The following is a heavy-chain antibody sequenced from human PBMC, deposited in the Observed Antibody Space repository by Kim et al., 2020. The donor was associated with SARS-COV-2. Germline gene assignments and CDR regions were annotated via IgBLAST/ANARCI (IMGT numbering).Heavy chain of an antibody. CDR1: GFTVSSNY. J-gene: IGHJ4*02. D-gene: IGHD3-22*01. Sequence: GGSLRLSCAASGFTVSSNYMSWVRQAPRKGLEWVSVIYSGGSTYYADSVKGRFTISRHNSKNTLYLQMNSLRAEDTAVYYCARDRARDYYDSSGYYPNWGQGTLVTVSS. CDR2: IYSGGST. CDR3: ARDRARDYYDSSGYYPN. V-gene: IGHV3-53*04.